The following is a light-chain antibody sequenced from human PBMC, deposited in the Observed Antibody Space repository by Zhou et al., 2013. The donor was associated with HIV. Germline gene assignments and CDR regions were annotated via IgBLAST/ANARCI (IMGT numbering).Light chain of an antibody. CDR1: QSVSSN. CDR3: QQYNNWPPWT. V-gene: IGKV3-15*01. J-gene: IGKJ1*01. Sequence: EIVLTQSPGTLSLSAGERATLSCRASQSVSSNLAWYQQKPGQAPRLLIYGASTRATGIPARFSGSGSGTEFTLTISNMQSEDFAVYYCQQYNNWPPWTFGQGTKVEIK. CDR2: GAS.